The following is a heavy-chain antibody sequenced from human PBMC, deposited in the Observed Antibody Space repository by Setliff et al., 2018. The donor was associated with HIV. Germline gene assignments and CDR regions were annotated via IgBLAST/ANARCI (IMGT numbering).Heavy chain of an antibody. V-gene: IGHV1-46*01. J-gene: IGHJ4*02. CDR3: ATRLYPYDTGRQYNALGHFES. CDR1: GYTFTSYY. Sequence: ASVKVSCKASGYTFTSYYMHWVRQAPGQGLEWMGIINPSGGSTSYAQRFQGRVTMTTDTSTSTVYMELSSLRSEDTAVYYCATRLYPYDTGRQYNALGHFESWGQGTLVTSPQ. D-gene: IGHD1-20*01. CDR2: INPSGGST.